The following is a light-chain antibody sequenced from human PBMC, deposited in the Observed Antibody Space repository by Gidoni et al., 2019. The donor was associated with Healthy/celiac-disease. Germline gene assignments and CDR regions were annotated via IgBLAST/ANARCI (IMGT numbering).Light chain of an antibody. Sequence: EIVLTQSPGTLSLSPGERATLSCRASQSASSSYLAWYQQKPGQAPRLLIYCASSRATGIPDRFSGSGSGTDFTLTISRLEPEDFAVYYCQQYGSSPLTFGQGTKVEIK. CDR2: CAS. CDR1: QSASSSY. CDR3: QQYGSSPLT. V-gene: IGKV3-20*01. J-gene: IGKJ1*01.